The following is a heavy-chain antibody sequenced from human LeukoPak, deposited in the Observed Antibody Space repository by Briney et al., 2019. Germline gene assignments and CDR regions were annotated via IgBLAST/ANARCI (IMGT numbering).Heavy chain of an antibody. Sequence: SGTLSLTCTVSGGSISSYYWSWIRQPPGEGLGWSGYIYYSGSTNYNPSLKSRVTISVDTSKNQFSLKLSSVTAADTAVYYCARDPVGSGGTDYWGQGTLVTVSS. CDR2: IYYSGST. CDR3: ARDPVGSGGTDY. CDR1: GGSISSYY. D-gene: IGHD6-19*01. V-gene: IGHV4-59*01. J-gene: IGHJ4*02.